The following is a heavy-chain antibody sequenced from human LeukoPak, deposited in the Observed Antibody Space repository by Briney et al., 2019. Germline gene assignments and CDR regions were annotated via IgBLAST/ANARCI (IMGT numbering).Heavy chain of an antibody. CDR1: GGSISGYY. J-gene: IGHJ4*02. CDR3: ARAVYYYDSSGYSLIPFFDY. V-gene: IGHV4-4*07. D-gene: IGHD3-22*01. CDR2: MYTSGDT. Sequence: SETLSLTCTVSGGSISGYYWTWIRQPADKRLEWLGRMYTSGDTYYNPSLRSRLTISLDKAKNQISLDVRSVTAADTAVYYCARAVYYYDSSGYSLIPFFDYWGQGTLVTVSS.